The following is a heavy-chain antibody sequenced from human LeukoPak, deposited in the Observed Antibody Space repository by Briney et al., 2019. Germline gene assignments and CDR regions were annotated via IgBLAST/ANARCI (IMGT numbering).Heavy chain of an antibody. V-gene: IGHV1-8*03. CDR2: MNPNSGNT. CDR3: ARGPAKRYCSSTSCYGFDY. J-gene: IGHJ4*02. CDR1: GYTFTSYD. D-gene: IGHD2-2*01. Sequence: ASVKVSCKASGYTFTSYDINWERQATGQGLEWMGWMNPNSGNTGYAQKFQGRVTITRNTSISTAYMELSSLRSEDTAVYYCARGPAKRYCSSTSCYGFDYWGQGTLVTVSS.